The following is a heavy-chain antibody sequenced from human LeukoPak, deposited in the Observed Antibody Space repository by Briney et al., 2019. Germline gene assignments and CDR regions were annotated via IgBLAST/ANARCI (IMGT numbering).Heavy chain of an antibody. CDR1: GFTFGDYA. CDR2: ISGSGDRT. CDR3: GKRELWHGSGEDA. V-gene: IGHV3-23*01. J-gene: IGHJ6*02. Sequence: GGSLRLSCTTSGFTFGDYAMSWFRQTPGKGLEWVSAISGSGDRTYYAESVKGRFSISRDNSKNTLYLQMHSLRAEDTAVYYCGKRELWHGSGEDAWGQGTTVTVSS. D-gene: IGHD3-10*01.